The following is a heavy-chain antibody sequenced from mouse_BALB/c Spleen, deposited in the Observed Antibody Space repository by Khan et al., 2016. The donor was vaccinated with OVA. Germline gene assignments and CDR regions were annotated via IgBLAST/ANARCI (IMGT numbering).Heavy chain of an antibody. CDR2: ISSGGSYT. CDR3: ASLAYYYDSEGFAY. J-gene: IGHJ3*01. Sequence: EVELVESGGDLVKPEGSLKLSCAASGFTFSTYGMSWVRQTPDKRLEWVATISSGGSYTYYPDSVQGRFTISRDNAKNTLYLQMSSLKSEDTAMLCGASLAYYYDSEGFAYWGQGTLVTVSA. V-gene: IGHV5-6*01. D-gene: IGHD1-1*01. CDR1: GFTFSTYG.